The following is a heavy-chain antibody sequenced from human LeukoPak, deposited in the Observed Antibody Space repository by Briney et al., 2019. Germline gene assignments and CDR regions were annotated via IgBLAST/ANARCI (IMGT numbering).Heavy chain of an antibody. Sequence: SETLSLTCTVSGGSISSSSYYWGWIRQPPGKGLEWIGRIYYSGSTYYNPSLKSRVTISVDTSKNQFSLKLSSVTAADTAVYYCARQNYDILTGLLNWFDPWGQGTLVTVSS. D-gene: IGHD3-9*01. CDR3: ARQNYDILTGLLNWFDP. V-gene: IGHV4-39*01. CDR1: GGSISSSSYY. J-gene: IGHJ5*02. CDR2: IYYSGST.